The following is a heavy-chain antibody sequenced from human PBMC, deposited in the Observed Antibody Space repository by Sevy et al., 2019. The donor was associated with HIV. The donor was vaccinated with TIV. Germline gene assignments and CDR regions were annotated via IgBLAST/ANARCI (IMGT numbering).Heavy chain of an antibody. CDR2: IYHSGST. V-gene: IGHV4-38-2*01. Sequence: SETLSLTCAVSGYSISSGYYWGWIRQPPGKGLEWIGSIYHSGSTYYNTSLKSRVTISVDTSKNQFSLKLNSVTAADTAVYYCARQGGDGYNYSWFDPWGQGTLVTVSS. J-gene: IGHJ5*02. CDR3: ARQGGDGYNYSWFDP. CDR1: GYSISSGYY. D-gene: IGHD2-21*01.